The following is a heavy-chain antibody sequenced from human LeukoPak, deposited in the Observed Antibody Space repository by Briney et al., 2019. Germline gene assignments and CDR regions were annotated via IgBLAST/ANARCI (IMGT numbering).Heavy chain of an antibody. CDR1: GGSISSGGCY. CDR2: IYYSGST. D-gene: IGHD6-13*01. J-gene: IGHJ6*02. Sequence: SQTLYLTCTVSGGSISSGGCYWSWIRQHPGKGLEWIGYIYYSGSTYYNPSLKSRVTISVDTSKNQFSLKLSSVTAADTAVYYCARDVPYSSNKNLNYYYGMDVWGQGTTVTVSS. V-gene: IGHV4-31*03. CDR3: ARDVPYSSNKNLNYYYGMDV.